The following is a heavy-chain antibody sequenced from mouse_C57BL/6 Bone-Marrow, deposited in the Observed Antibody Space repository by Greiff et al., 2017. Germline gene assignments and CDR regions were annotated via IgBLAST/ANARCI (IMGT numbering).Heavy chain of an antibody. CDR3: AREGETHWYFDV. CDR2: INPGSGGT. CDR1: GYAFTNYL. Sequence: QVQLQQSGAELVRPGTSVKVSCKASGYAFTNYLIEWVKQRPGQGLEWIGVINPGSGGTNYNEKFKGKATLTADKSSSTAYMQLSSLTSEASAVYFCAREGETHWYFDVWGTGTTVTVSS. V-gene: IGHV1-54*01. J-gene: IGHJ1*03.